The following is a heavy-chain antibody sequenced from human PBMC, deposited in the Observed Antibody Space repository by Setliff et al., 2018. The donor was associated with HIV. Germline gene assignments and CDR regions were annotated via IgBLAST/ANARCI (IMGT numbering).Heavy chain of an antibody. CDR2: IYYSGST. D-gene: IGHD1-26*01. CDR3: VGGYNFDY. V-gene: IGHV4-59*01. CDR1: GGSISSYY. Sequence: SETLSLTCSVSGGSISSYYWSWIRQPPGKGLEWIGYIYYSGSTNYSPSLKSRVTISEDTSKNQIYLNLSSMTTADTAVYYCVGGYNFDYWGHGILVTVSS. J-gene: IGHJ5*01.